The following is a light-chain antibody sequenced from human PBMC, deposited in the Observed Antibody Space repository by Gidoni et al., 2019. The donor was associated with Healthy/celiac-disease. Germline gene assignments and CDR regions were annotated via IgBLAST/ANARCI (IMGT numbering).Light chain of an antibody. CDR3: QQRSNWPSWT. CDR2: DAS. Sequence: EIVLTQSPATLSLSPGERATLSCRASQSVSSYLDWYQQKPVQAPRLLIYDASNRATGIPARFSGSGSGTDFTLTISSLEPEDFAVYYCQQRSNWPSWTFGQGTKVEIK. V-gene: IGKV3-11*01. CDR1: QSVSSY. J-gene: IGKJ1*01.